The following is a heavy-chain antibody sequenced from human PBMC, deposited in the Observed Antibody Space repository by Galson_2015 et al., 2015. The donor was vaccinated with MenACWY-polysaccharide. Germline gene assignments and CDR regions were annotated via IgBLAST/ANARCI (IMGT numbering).Heavy chain of an antibody. CDR1: GVSVGRYC. CDR3: CVYCSSASCYSGIPS. CDR2: INNGGARR. V-gene: IGHV3-74*03. Sequence: CIILGYAGSGVSVGRYCLSWGHRGPGHRAVYVSIINNGGARRTYADSMSGRFTNSRDSAKNAVYLQMTSLRADDSAVYYCCVYCSSASCYSGIPSGGQGTLVTVSS. J-gene: IGHJ4*02. D-gene: IGHD2-2*02.